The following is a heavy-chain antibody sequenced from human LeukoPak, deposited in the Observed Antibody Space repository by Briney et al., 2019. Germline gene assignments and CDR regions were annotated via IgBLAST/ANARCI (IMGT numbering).Heavy chain of an antibody. Sequence: PGGSLRLSCAASGFTFSNNWMHWVRQAPGRGLVWVSRINPDERRADYADSVEGRLTISRDNAKNTLDLQMKSLRGEETAVYYCAREVEEVPIAVGVYYYYFMDVWGKGTTVTVSS. J-gene: IGHJ6*03. CDR2: INPDERRA. CDR1: GFTFSNNW. V-gene: IGHV3-74*01. D-gene: IGHD2-21*01. CDR3: AREVEEVPIAVGVYYYYFMDV.